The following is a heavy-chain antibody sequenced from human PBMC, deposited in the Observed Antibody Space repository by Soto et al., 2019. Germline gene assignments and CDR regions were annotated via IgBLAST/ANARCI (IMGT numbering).Heavy chain of an antibody. CDR2: ISSSGSTI. D-gene: IGHD3-10*01. Sequence: GVSLRLSCAASGFTFSSYEMNWVRQAPGKGLEWVSYISSSGSTIYYADSVKGRFTISRDNAKNSLYLQMNSLRAEDTAVYYCARARGVTPQFDYWGQGTMVTVSS. V-gene: IGHV3-48*03. CDR3: ARARGVTPQFDY. J-gene: IGHJ4*02. CDR1: GFTFSSYE.